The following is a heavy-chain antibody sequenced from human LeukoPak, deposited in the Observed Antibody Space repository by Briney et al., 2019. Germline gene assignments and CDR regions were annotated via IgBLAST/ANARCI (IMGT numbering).Heavy chain of an antibody. CDR3: AKSKAVATDLFDY. CDR2: ISGSGGST. J-gene: IGHJ4*02. V-gene: IGHV3-23*01. CDR1: GFTFSSYA. Sequence: SGGSLRLSCAASGFTFSSYAMSWVRQAPGKGLEWVSAISGSGGSTYYADSVKGRFTISRDNSKNTLYLQMNSLRAEDTAVYYCAKSKAVATDLFDYWGQGTLVTVSS. D-gene: IGHD6-19*01.